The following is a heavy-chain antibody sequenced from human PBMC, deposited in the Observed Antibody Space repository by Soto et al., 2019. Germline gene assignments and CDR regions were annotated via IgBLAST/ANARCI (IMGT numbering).Heavy chain of an antibody. J-gene: IGHJ4*02. CDR2: INPNSGGT. CDR1: GYTFTGYY. V-gene: IGHV1-2*02. Sequence: GASVKVSCKASGYTFTGYYMHWVRQAPGQGLEWMGWINPNSGGTNYAQKFQGRVTLTTDTSTNTGYMELRSLTSDDTAVYFCATEPIYYNDGSGYYPLGHWGQGTLVTVSS. D-gene: IGHD3-22*01. CDR3: ATEPIYYNDGSGYYPLGH.